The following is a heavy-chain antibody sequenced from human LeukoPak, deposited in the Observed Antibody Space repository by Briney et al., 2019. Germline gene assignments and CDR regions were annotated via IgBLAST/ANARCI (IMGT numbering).Heavy chain of an antibody. CDR1: GGSISSGDYY. D-gene: IGHD3-10*01. Sequence: SETLSLTCTVSGGSISSGDYYWSWIRQPPGKGLEWIGFICYSGSTYYNPPLTSRVTISVDTSKNHFSLKLSSVTAADTAVYYCARRLGSSMVTFDIWGQGTMVTVSS. CDR2: ICYSGST. CDR3: ARRLGSSMVTFDI. J-gene: IGHJ3*02. V-gene: IGHV4-30-4*08.